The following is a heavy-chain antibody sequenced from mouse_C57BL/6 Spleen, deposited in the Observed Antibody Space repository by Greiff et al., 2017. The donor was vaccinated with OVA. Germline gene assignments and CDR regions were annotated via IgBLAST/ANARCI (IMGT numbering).Heavy chain of an antibody. V-gene: IGHV1-15*01. Sequence: QVQLQQSGAELVRPGASVTLSCKASGYTFTDYEMHWVKQTPVHGLEWIGAIDPETGGTAYNQKFKGKAILTADKSSSTAYMELRSLTSEDSAVYYCTRKAQAYAMDYWGQGTSVTVSS. D-gene: IGHD3-2*02. CDR1: GYTFTDYE. CDR3: TRKAQAYAMDY. CDR2: IDPETGGT. J-gene: IGHJ4*01.